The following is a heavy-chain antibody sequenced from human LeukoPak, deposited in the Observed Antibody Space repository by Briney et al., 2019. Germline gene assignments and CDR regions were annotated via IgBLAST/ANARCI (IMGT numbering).Heavy chain of an antibody. CDR1: GFTFDDYA. Sequence: GGSLRLSCAAFGFTFDDYAMYWVRQAPGKGLEWVSGISWNSNNIDYAGSVKGRFTISRDNAKNSLYLQMNSLRAKDTAVYYCARGRYYGMDVWGQGTTVTVSS. V-gene: IGHV3-9*01. J-gene: IGHJ6*02. CDR3: ARGRYYGMDV. CDR2: ISWNSNNI.